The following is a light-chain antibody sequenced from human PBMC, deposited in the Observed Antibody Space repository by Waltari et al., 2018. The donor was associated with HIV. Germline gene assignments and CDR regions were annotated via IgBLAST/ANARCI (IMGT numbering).Light chain of an antibody. J-gene: IGLJ3*02. CDR1: SSDVGVYNY. CDR3: SSYTTRNTRV. V-gene: IGLV2-14*01. Sequence: QSALTQPASVSGSPGQSITISCTGTSSDVGVYNYVSWYQQHPGKAPKLMIYEFSNRPSGVSNRFSGSKSGNTASLTISGLQAEDEADYYCSSYTTRNTRVFGGGTTLTVL. CDR2: EFS.